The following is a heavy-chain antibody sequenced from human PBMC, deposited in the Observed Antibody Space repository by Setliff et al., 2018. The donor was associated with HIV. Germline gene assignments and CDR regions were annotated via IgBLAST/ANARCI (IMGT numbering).Heavy chain of an antibody. V-gene: IGHV1-18*01. Sequence: ASVKVSCKASGYTFTSYGISWVRQAPGQGLEWMGWISAYNGNTNYAQKLQGRVTMTTDTSTSTAYMELRSLRSDDTAVYYCARDRRITIFGVVSVVPSKRTKTRSAFDYW. CDR2: ISAYNGNT. J-gene: IGHJ4*01. CDR1: GYTFTSYG. CDR3: ARDRRITIFGVVSVVPSKRTKTRSAFDY. D-gene: IGHD3-3*01.